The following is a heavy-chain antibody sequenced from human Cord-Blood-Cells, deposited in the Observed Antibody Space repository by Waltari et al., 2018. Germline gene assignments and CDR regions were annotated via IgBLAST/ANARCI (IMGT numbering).Heavy chain of an antibody. Sequence: EVQLVQSGAEVKKPGESLTISCTGSGYSFTRYWIGWVRRVPGKGQEGKGFIYPGDSDTRYSPSFQGQVTISADKSISSGYLQWSSLKASDTAMYYCAGQSDCSSTSCYDYWGQGTLVSVSS. CDR2: IYPGDSDT. D-gene: IGHD2-2*01. CDR1: GYSFTRYW. CDR3: AGQSDCSSTSCYDY. V-gene: IGHV5-51*01. J-gene: IGHJ4*02.